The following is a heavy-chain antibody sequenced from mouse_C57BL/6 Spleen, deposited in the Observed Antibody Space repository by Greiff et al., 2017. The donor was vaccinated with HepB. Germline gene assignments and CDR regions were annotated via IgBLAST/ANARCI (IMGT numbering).Heavy chain of an antibody. CDR3: TRGNYSNFFAY. Sequence: VKLMESGAELVRPGASVTLSCKASGYTFTDYEMHWVKQTPVHGLEWIGAIDPETGGTAYNQKFKGKAILTADKSSSTAYMELRSLTSEDSAVYYCTRGNYSNFFAYWGQGTLVTVSA. V-gene: IGHV1-15*01. J-gene: IGHJ3*01. CDR2: IDPETGGT. CDR1: GYTFTDYE. D-gene: IGHD2-5*01.